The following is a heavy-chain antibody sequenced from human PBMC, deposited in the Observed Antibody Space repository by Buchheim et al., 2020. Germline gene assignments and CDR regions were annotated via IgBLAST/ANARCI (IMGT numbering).Heavy chain of an antibody. V-gene: IGHV3-30*18. J-gene: IGHJ4*02. Sequence: QVQLVESGGGVVQPGRSLRLSCAASGFTFSSYGMHWVRQAPGKGLEWVAVISYDGSNKYYADSVKGRFTISRDNSKNTLYLQMNSLRAEDTAVYYCAKNSKTPYYYDSSGYYGGVFDYWGQGTL. CDR2: ISYDGSNK. CDR3: AKNSKTPYYYDSSGYYGGVFDY. CDR1: GFTFSSYG. D-gene: IGHD3-22*01.